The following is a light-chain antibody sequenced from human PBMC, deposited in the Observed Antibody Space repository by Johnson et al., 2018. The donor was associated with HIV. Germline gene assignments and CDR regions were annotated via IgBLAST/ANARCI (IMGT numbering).Light chain of an antibody. V-gene: IGLV1-51*01. J-gene: IGLJ1*01. Sequence: QPVLTQPPSVSAAPGQKVTISCSGSSCDIGNNYVSCHQQFPGTAPKLLIYDNNKRSSGIPDRFSGSKSGTSATLGITGLQTGDEADYYCGTWDSSLRGGFFGTGTKVTVL. CDR1: SCDIGNNY. CDR3: GTWDSSLRGGF. CDR2: DNN.